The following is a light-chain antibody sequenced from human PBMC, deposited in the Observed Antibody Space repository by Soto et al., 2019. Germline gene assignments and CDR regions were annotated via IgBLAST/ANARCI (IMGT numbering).Light chain of an antibody. Sequence: EIVMTQSPATLSVSPGERATLSGRASQSISSNLAWYQQKAGQAPRLLIYGASTRATGIPARFSGSGSGTDFTLTISRLETEDFAVFYCQQYGTSEIIFGQGTRLEI. CDR3: QQYGTSEII. J-gene: IGKJ5*01. CDR2: GAS. CDR1: QSISSN. V-gene: IGKV3-15*01.